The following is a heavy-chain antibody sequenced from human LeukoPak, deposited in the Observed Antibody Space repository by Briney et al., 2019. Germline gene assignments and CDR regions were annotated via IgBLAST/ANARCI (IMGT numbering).Heavy chain of an antibody. CDR3: ARDMDVGFGELVDY. CDR1: GGTFSSYA. Sequence: SVKVSCKASGGTFSSYAISWVRQAPGQGLEWMGGIIPIFGTANYAQKFQGRVTITADESTSTAYMELSSLRSEDTAVYYCARDMDVGFGELVDYWGQGTLVTVSS. J-gene: IGHJ4*02. CDR2: IIPIFGTA. V-gene: IGHV1-69*13. D-gene: IGHD3-10*01.